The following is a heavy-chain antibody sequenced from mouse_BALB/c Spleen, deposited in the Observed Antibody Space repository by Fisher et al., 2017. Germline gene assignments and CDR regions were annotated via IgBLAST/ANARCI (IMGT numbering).Heavy chain of an antibody. J-gene: IGHJ4*01. D-gene: IGHD2-14*01. V-gene: IGHV1-64*01. CDR3: ARLNYRYDPYYAMDY. Sequence: KFKGKAILTVDKSSSTAYMQLSSLASEDSAVYYCARLNYRYDPYYAMDYWGQGTSVTVSS.